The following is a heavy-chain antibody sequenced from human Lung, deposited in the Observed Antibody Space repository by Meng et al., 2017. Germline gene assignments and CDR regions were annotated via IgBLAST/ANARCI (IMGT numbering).Heavy chain of an antibody. D-gene: IGHD2-8*01. V-gene: IGHV1-3*01. CDR2: INAGNGNT. Sequence: QVQLVQSGAEVKKPGASVKVSCKASGYTFTSYAMHWVRQAPGQRLEWMGWINAGNGNTKYSQKFQGRVTITRDTSASTAYMELSSLRSEDTAVYYCARGEGYCTNGVCSPGYWGQGTLVIVSS. CDR3: ARGEGYCTNGVCSPGY. J-gene: IGHJ4*02. CDR1: GYTFTSYA.